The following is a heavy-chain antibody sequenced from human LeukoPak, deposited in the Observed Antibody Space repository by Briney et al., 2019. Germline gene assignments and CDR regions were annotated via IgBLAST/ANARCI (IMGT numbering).Heavy chain of an antibody. CDR2: INWDGSST. CDR1: GFTFDDYA. J-gene: IGHJ6*02. CDR3: AKALRDSRGYYRSFIHGMDV. V-gene: IGHV3-43D*03. Sequence: PGGSLRLSCATSGFTFDDYAMHWVRHPPGKGLEWVSLINWDGSSTYYADSVKGRFTISRDNSKNSLYLQMNSLRAEDTALYYCAKALRDSRGYYRSFIHGMDVWGQGTTVTVSS. D-gene: IGHD3-22*01.